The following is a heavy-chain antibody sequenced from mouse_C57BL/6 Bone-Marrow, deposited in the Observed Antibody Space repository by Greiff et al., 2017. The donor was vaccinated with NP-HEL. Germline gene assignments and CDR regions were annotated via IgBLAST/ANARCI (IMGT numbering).Heavy chain of an antibody. V-gene: IGHV10-3*01. CDR3: VREGTAQTPYAMDY. CDR1: GFTFNTYA. J-gene: IGHJ4*01. Sequence: EVKVEESGGGLVQPKGSLKLSCAASGFTFNTYAMHWVRQAPGKGLEWVARIRSKSSNYATYYADSVKDRFTISRDDSQSMLYLQMNNLKTEDTAMYYCVREGTAQTPYAMDYWGQGTSVTVSS. CDR2: IRSKSSNYAT. D-gene: IGHD3-2*02.